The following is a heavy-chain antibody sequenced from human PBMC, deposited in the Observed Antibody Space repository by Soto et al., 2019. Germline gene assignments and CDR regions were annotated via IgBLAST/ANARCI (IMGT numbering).Heavy chain of an antibody. CDR1: GGTFSSYT. CDR2: IIPILGIA. CDR3: ARARVVGATQGTYY. D-gene: IGHD1-26*01. J-gene: IGHJ4*02. V-gene: IGHV1-69*02. Sequence: SVKVSCKASGGTFSSYTMSWVRQAPGQGLEWMGRIIPILGIANYAQKFQGRVTITADKSTSTAYMELSSLRSEDTAVYYCARARVVGATQGTYYWGQGTLVTVSS.